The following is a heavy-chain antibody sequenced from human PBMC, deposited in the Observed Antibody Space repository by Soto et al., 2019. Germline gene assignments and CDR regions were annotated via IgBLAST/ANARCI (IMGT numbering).Heavy chain of an antibody. J-gene: IGHJ4*02. CDR3: AKAQDVYYGDYELDY. D-gene: IGHD4-17*01. Sequence: QVHLVESGGGVVQPGTSLTLSCAASGFSFGNHAIHWVRQAPGKGLVWVAVISYDGSKKYYGDSVKGRFSVSRDNSKNTLDLRVDSLRPEDTAVYYCAKAQDVYYGDYELDYWGRGTVVTVSS. CDR1: GFSFGNHA. CDR2: ISYDGSKK. V-gene: IGHV3-30*18.